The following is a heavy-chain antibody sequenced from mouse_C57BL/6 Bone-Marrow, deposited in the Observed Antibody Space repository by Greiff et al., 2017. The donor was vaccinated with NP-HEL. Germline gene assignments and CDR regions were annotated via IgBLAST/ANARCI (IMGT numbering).Heavy chain of an antibody. J-gene: IGHJ3*01. Sequence: VQLQQSGPVLVKPGASVKMSCKASGYTFTDYYMNWVKQSHGKSLEWIGVINPYNGGTSYNQKFKGKATLNVEKSSSTAYMVLNSLSSEDSAVYYCASRYGSSPWFAYWGQGTLVTVSA. CDR1: GYTFTDYY. D-gene: IGHD1-1*01. V-gene: IGHV1-19*01. CDR2: INPYNGGT. CDR3: ASRYGSSPWFAY.